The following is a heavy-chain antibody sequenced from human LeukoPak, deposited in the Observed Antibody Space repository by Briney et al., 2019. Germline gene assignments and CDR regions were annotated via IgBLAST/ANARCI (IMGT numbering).Heavy chain of an antibody. J-gene: IGHJ6*03. CDR2: INWNGSST. V-gene: IGHV3-20*04. CDR3: ARDDSGYYDYTYYYYMDV. CDR1: GFTFDDNG. D-gene: IGHD3-3*01. Sequence: GGSLRLSCAASGFTFDDNGMSWVRHAPGKGLVSVSGINWNGSSTGYADSVKGRVTSSRDNAKNSLYLQMNSLRAEDTALYYCARDDSGYYDYTYYYYMDVWGKGTTVTVSS.